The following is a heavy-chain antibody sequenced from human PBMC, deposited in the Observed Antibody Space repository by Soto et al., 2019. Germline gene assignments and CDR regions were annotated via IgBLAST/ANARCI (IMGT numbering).Heavy chain of an antibody. D-gene: IGHD2-15*01. CDR3: ARGYCSGGSCYSGVGSFDY. J-gene: IGHJ4*02. V-gene: IGHV4-34*01. CDR2: INHSGST. CDR1: GGSFSGYY. Sequence: PSETLSLTCAVYGGSFSGYYWSWIRQPPGKGLEWIGEINHSGSTNYNPSLKSRVTISVDTSKNQFSLKLSSVTAADTAVYYCARGYCSGGSCYSGVGSFDYWGQGT.